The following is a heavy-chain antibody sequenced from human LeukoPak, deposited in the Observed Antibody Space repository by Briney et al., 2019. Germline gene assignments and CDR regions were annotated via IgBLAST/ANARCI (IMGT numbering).Heavy chain of an antibody. V-gene: IGHV1-18*01. Sequence: AASVNVSCKASGGTFSSYAIIWVRQAPGQGLEWMGWITTYNGNTNYAQKLQGRVTMTTDTSTSTAYMELRSLRSDDTAVYYCARGRDVDYWGQGTLVTVSS. CDR1: GGTFSSYA. J-gene: IGHJ4*02. CDR3: ARGRDVDY. CDR2: ITTYNGNT. D-gene: IGHD2-21*02.